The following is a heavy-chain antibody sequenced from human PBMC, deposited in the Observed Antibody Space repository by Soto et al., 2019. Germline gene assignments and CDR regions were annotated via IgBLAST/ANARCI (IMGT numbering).Heavy chain of an antibody. CDR1: GYTFTSYG. CDR2: ISAYNGNT. D-gene: IGHD3-22*01. J-gene: IGHJ4*02. V-gene: IGHV1-18*01. Sequence: QVQLVQSGAEVKKPGASVKVSCKASGYTFTSYGISWVRQAPGQGLEWMGWISAYNGNTNYAQKLQGRVTMTTDTSTSTAYMELRSLRSDDTAVYYCARDLHAEAYYDSSGYYPFDYWGQGTLVTVSS. CDR3: ARDLHAEAYYDSSGYYPFDY.